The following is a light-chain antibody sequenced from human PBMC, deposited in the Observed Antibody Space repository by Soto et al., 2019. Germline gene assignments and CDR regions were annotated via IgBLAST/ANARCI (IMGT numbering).Light chain of an antibody. V-gene: IGKV3-20*01. Sequence: VLTQSPVALSLSPWERVTLSCKASQSFSSTYLAWYQQKPRQAPRLLVYGASSRATGIPDRFSGFGSGTDFTLTISRLEPEDFAVYFCQQYGSSPITFGQGTRLEIK. CDR2: GAS. CDR3: QQYGSSPIT. CDR1: QSFSSTY. J-gene: IGKJ5*01.